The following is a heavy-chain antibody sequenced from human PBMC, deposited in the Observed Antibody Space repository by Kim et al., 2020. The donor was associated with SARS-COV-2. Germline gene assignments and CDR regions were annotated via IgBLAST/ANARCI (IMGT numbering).Heavy chain of an antibody. V-gene: IGHV4-34*01. D-gene: IGHD3-3*01. CDR3: SRNASWRGPTALHVFDV. CDR1: GGSLSGYH. J-gene: IGHJ3*01. CDR2: INESGNI. Sequence: SETLSLTCGVYGGSLSGYHRSWIRQSPEKGLEWIAEINESGNITYNPSLKSRVTMSVDTSTNQFSLRLKSVTSADTALYYCSRNASWRGPTALHVFDV.